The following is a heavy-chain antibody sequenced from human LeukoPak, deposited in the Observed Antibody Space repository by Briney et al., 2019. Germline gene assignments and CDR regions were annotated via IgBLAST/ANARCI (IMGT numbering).Heavy chain of an antibody. Sequence: GGSLRLSCAASGFTFSSYAMSWVRQAPGKGLEWVSAISGSGGGTYYADSVKGRFTISRDNSKNTLYLQMNSLRAEDTAVYYCAKALFMVATSSYYYGMDVWGQGTTVTVSS. CDR2: ISGSGGGT. D-gene: IGHD5-12*01. V-gene: IGHV3-23*01. J-gene: IGHJ6*02. CDR1: GFTFSSYA. CDR3: AKALFMVATSSYYYGMDV.